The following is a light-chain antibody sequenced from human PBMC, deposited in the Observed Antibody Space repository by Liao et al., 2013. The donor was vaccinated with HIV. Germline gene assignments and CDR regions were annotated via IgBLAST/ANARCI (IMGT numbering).Light chain of an antibody. J-gene: IGLJ2*01. CDR1: NIGNKI. Sequence: SYVLTQPPSLSVAPGKTARITCGGNNIGNKIAHWYQQRPGQAPVVVIYYNRDRPSGVPERFSGSNSGNTATLTISRVEAGDEADYYCQVWDTSSVVFGGGTKLTVL. V-gene: IGLV3-21*01. CDR2: YNR. CDR3: QVWDTSSVV.